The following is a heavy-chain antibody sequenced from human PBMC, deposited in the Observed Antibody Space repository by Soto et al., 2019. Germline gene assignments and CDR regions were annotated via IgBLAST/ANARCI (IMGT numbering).Heavy chain of an antibody. J-gene: IGHJ4*02. CDR3: ARAFDGGYTYGPGDY. V-gene: IGHV3-7*01. D-gene: IGHD5-18*01. CDR1: GFMFSAYW. Sequence: GGSLRLSCAASGFMFSAYWMSWVRQAPGKGLERVAHRHGAGGKIYYVDSVKGRFTISRDNAKRSLYLQMNSLRAEDTAVYYCARAFDGGYTYGPGDYWGQGALVRVSS. CDR2: RHGAGGKI.